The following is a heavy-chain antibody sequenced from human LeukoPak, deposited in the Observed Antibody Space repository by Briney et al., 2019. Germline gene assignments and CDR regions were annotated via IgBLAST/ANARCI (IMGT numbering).Heavy chain of an antibody. J-gene: IGHJ4*02. V-gene: IGHV3-30*02. Sequence: PGGSLRLSCAASGFIFSSYWMSWVRQAPGKGLECVAFIQYDGRNKYYTDSVKGRFNISRDNSKNSLYLQMDSLKTADTAFYYCSKDRDSTGYFHYFDSWGRGTLVTVSS. D-gene: IGHD3-22*01. CDR3: SKDRDSTGYFHYFDS. CDR2: IQYDGRNK. CDR1: GFIFSSYW.